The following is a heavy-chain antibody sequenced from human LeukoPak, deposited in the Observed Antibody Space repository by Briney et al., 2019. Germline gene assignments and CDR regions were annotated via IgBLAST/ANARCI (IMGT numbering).Heavy chain of an antibody. D-gene: IGHD3-3*01. CDR1: GYTFTSYV. V-gene: IGHV1-18*01. J-gene: IGHJ4*02. CDR2: ISAYNGNT. Sequence: ASVQVTCKASGYTFTSYVISWVRQAPGQGLAWMGWISAYNGNTNYARKLQGRVTMTTDTSTSTAYMELRSLRSDDTAVYYCARVGITIFGVVKPTFDYWGQGTLVTVSS. CDR3: ARVGITIFGVVKPTFDY.